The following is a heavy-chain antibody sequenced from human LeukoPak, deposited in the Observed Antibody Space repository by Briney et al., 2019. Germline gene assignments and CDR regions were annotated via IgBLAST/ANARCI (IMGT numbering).Heavy chain of an antibody. Sequence: GGSLRLSCAASGFTFDDYAMHWVRQAPGKGLEWVSGISWNGGSIGYADSVKGRFTISRDNAKNSLYLQMHSLRAEDPALYYCARLSPRRGFDYWGQGTLVTVSS. CDR2: ISWNGGSI. J-gene: IGHJ4*02. CDR1: GFTFDDYA. V-gene: IGHV3-9*01. D-gene: IGHD3-10*01. CDR3: ARLSPRRGFDY.